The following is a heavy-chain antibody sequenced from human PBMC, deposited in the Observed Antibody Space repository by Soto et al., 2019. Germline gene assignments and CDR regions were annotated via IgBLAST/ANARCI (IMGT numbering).Heavy chain of an antibody. CDR1: GGSFSGYY. Sequence: QVQLQQWGAGLLKPSETLSLTCAVSGGSFSGYYWSWIRQPPGKGLEWIGEINHSGSTNYNPSLKSRVTISVDTSKNQFSLKLSSVTAADTAVYYCARGGRWLQLDYWGQGTLVTVSS. V-gene: IGHV4-34*01. CDR3: ARGGRWLQLDY. CDR2: INHSGST. J-gene: IGHJ4*02. D-gene: IGHD5-12*01.